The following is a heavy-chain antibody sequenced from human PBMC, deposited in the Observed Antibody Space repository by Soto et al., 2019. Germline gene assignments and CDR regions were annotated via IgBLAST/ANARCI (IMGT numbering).Heavy chain of an antibody. CDR3: ATIKPRNFKQEGWFGP. CDR1: GGTFSSYA. J-gene: IGHJ5*02. CDR2: IIPIFGTA. Sequence: ASVKVSCKASGGTFSSYAISWVRQAPGQGLEWMGGIIPIFGTANYAQKFQGRVTITADKSTSTAYMELSSLRSEDTAVYYCATIKPRNFKQEGWFGPWGQGTLVTVSS. D-gene: IGHD4-4*01. V-gene: IGHV1-69*06.